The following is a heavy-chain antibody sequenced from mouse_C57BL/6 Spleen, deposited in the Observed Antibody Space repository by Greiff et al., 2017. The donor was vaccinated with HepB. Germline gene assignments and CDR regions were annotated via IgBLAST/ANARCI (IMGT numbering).Heavy chain of an antibody. D-gene: IGHD1-1*01. CDR3: AREGITTVVAPHFDY. Sequence: QVQLQQSGAELVKPGASVKMSCKASGYTFTSYWITWVKQRPGQGLEWIGDIYPGSGSTNYNENFKSKATLTVDTSSSTAYMQLSSLTSEDSAVYYCAREGITTVVAPHFDYWGQGTTLTVSS. V-gene: IGHV1-55*01. CDR2: IYPGSGST. CDR1: GYTFTSYW. J-gene: IGHJ2*01.